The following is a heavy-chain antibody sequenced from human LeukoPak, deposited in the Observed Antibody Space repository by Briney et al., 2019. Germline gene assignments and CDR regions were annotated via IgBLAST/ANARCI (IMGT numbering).Heavy chain of an antibody. CDR2: IYYSGST. Sequence: SSETLSLTCTVSGDSMSSSHYCWGWIRQPPGKGLEWIGSIYYSGSTYYNPSLKSRVTMSVDTSKKQFSLKLSSVTAADTAVYYCARGGDIVVVPAAMNYDYWGQGTLVTVSS. J-gene: IGHJ4*02. D-gene: IGHD2-2*01. V-gene: IGHV4-39*07. CDR3: ARGGDIVVVPAAMNYDY. CDR1: GDSMSSSHYC.